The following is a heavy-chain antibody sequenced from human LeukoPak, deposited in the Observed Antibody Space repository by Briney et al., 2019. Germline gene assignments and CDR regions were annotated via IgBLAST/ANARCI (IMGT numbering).Heavy chain of an antibody. CDR2: IKQDGSEK. CDR1: GFTFSSYW. Sequence: GGSLRLSCAASGFTFSSYWMSWVRQAPGKGLEWVANIKQDGSEKYYVDSVKGRFTISRDNAKNSLYLQMNSLRAEDTAVYYCARDRLLDYYDSSGYHGAFDIWGQGTMVTVSS. D-gene: IGHD3-22*01. V-gene: IGHV3-7*01. J-gene: IGHJ3*02. CDR3: ARDRLLDYYDSSGYHGAFDI.